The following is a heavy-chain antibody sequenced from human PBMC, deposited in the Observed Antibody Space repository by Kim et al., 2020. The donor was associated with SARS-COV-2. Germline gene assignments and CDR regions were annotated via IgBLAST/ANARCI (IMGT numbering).Heavy chain of an antibody. D-gene: IGHD3-22*01. V-gene: IGHV4-34*01. Sequence: TPSLESRVTISVDTSKNQFSLKLSSVTAADTAVYYCARGGDSSGSNPLDYWGQGTLVTVSS. CDR3: ARGGDSSGSNPLDY. J-gene: IGHJ4*02.